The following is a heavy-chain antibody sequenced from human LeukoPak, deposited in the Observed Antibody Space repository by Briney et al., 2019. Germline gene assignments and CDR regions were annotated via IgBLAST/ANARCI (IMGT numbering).Heavy chain of an antibody. V-gene: IGHV3-23*01. CDR2: ISDSGGRT. CDR1: GITLSNYG. Sequence: GGSLRLSCAVSGITLSNYGMSWVRQAPGKGLEWVAGISDSGGRTNYADSVKGRFTISRENAESSLYLQMNSLRAEDTAVYYCARGGIQVSGVDEFDYWGQGTLVTVSS. J-gene: IGHJ4*02. CDR3: ARGGIQVSGVDEFDY. D-gene: IGHD5/OR15-5a*01.